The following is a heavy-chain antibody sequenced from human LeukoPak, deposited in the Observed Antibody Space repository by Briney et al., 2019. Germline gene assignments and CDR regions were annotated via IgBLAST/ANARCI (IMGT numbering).Heavy chain of an antibody. CDR2: TSTYNDET. D-gene: IGHD3-9*01. J-gene: IGHJ4*02. V-gene: IGHV1-18*04. Sequence: ASVKVSCTASGYTFTSYGISWVRQAPGQGLEWMGWTSTYNDETAYARKFQDRLTMTTDTSTSTAYLELRSLRADDTAVYYCARDPYHKILPGYGSAMGHWGQGILVTVSS. CDR1: GYTFTSYG. CDR3: ARDPYHKILPGYGSAMGH.